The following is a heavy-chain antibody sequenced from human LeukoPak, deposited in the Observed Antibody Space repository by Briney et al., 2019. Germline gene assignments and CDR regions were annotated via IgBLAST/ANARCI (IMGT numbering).Heavy chain of an antibody. D-gene: IGHD2-15*01. Sequence: HPGGSLRLSCAASGFTVSSNYMSWVRQAPGKGLEWVSVIYSGGSTYNAASVKGRFSISRDNSKNTLHLQMNSLRAEDTAVYYCATFPPPDRDCSGGSCLHYFDSWGQGTLVTVSS. CDR3: ATFPPPDRDCSGGSCLHYFDS. CDR2: IYSGGST. V-gene: IGHV3-66*01. CDR1: GFTVSSNY. J-gene: IGHJ4*02.